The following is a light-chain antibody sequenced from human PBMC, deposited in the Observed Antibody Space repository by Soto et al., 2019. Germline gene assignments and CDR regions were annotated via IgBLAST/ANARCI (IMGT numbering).Light chain of an antibody. J-gene: IGKJ4*02. V-gene: IGKV4-1*01. CDR1: HSVLSSSNSKNY. Sequence: DIVMTQSPDSLTVSLGERATITCKSSHSVLSSSNSKNYLAWYQQKPGQPPQLLIYWASTRHSVVPDRFSGSGPAPDFTLTIDTLQAEDLAVYYCQQYSNPPRTFGRGTKVEIQ. CDR2: WAS. CDR3: QQYSNPPRT.